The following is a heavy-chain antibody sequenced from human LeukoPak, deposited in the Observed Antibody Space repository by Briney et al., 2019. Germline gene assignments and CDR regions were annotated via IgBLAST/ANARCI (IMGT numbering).Heavy chain of an antibody. CDR2: ISYDGSNK. D-gene: IGHD3-10*01. CDR3: AKDSAFYYIDV. V-gene: IGHV3-30*04. Sequence: GGSLRLSCAASGFTFSSYAMHWVRQAPGKGLEWVAVISYDGSNKYYADSVKGRFTISRDNSKNTLYLQMNSLKGDDAAVYYCAKDSAFYYIDVWGKGTTVIISS. CDR1: GFTFSSYA. J-gene: IGHJ6*03.